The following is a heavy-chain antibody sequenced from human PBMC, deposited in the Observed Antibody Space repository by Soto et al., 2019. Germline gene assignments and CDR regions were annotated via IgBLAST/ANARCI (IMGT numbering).Heavy chain of an antibody. J-gene: IGHJ5*02. CDR2: IYYSGST. Sequence: SETLSLTCTVSRGYISSSSYYWGWIRQPPGKGLEWIGSIYYSGSTYYNPSLKSRVTISVDTSKNQFSLKLSSVTAADTAVYYCARHSLSRNPNFDWLLLDNWFDPWGQGTLVTVSS. V-gene: IGHV4-39*01. CDR1: RGYISSSSYY. CDR3: ARHSLSRNPNFDWLLLDNWFDP. D-gene: IGHD3-9*01.